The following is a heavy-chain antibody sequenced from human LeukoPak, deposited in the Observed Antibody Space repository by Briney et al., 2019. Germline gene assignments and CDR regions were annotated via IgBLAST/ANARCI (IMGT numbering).Heavy chain of an antibody. Sequence: ASVKVSCKASGDTFTNYDVNWVRQAFGQGLEWMGWMNPNSDYTAYAQQFQGRVTMTRSTSISTVYMELSSLRSEDTAVYYCVRRGRGYYFQYGLDVWGQGTTVTVSS. CDR1: GDTFTNYD. D-gene: IGHD3-16*01. J-gene: IGHJ6*02. CDR2: MNPNSDYT. CDR3: VRRGRGYYFQYGLDV. V-gene: IGHV1-8*01.